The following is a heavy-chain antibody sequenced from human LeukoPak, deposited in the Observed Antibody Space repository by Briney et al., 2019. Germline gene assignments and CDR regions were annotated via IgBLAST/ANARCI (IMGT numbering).Heavy chain of an antibody. CDR1: GGSLSGYY. Sequence: SETLSLTCAVYGGSLSGYYWSWIRQPPGKGLEWIGEINHSGSTNYNPSLKSRVTISVDTSKNQFSLKLSSVTAADTAVYYCARRRMKPVWYFDLWGRGTLVTVSS. J-gene: IGHJ2*01. V-gene: IGHV4-34*01. CDR3: ARRRMKPVWYFDL. CDR2: INHSGST. D-gene: IGHD1-14*01.